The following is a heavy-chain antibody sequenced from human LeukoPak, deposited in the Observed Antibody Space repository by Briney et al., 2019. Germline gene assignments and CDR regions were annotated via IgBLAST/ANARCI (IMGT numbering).Heavy chain of an antibody. V-gene: IGHV3-48*01. D-gene: IGHD6-13*01. CDR2: ISSSSSTI. J-gene: IGHJ5*02. CDR1: GFTFSSYS. Sequence: GGSLRLSCAASGFTFSSYSMNWVRQAPGKGLEWVSYISSSSSTIYYADSVKGRFTISRDNSKNTLYLQMNSLRAEDTAVYYCAKDRNLLVPSNWFDPWGQGTLVTVSS. CDR3: AKDRNLLVPSNWFDP.